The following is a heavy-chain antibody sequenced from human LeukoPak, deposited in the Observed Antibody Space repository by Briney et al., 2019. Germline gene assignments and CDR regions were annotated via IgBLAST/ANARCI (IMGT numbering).Heavy chain of an antibody. CDR1: GDSVSSNSAA. CDR3: ARVYYYGSGSDAFDI. D-gene: IGHD3-10*01. V-gene: IGHV6-1*01. Sequence: SQTLSLTCAISGDSVSSNSAAWNWIRQSPSRGLEWLGRTYYRSKWYNDYAVSVKSRITINPDTSKNQFSLKLTSVTAADTAVYYCARVYYYGSGSDAFDIWGQGTMVTVSS. J-gene: IGHJ3*02. CDR2: TYYRSKWYN.